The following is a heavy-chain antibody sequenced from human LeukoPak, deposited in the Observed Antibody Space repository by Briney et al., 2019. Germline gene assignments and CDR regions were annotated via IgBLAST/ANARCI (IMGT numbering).Heavy chain of an antibody. CDR2: IWYDGSHQ. Sequence: PPGGSLRLSCAASGFPFSGSGMHWVRQAPGKGLEWVAVIWYDGSHQYYADSVKGRFTISRDNSKNTLDLQMNSLRVEDTAVYFCAKDKDTPATAQPQRGYFESWGQGTLVTVSS. CDR3: AKDKDTPATAQPQRGYFES. J-gene: IGHJ4*02. CDR1: GFPFSGSG. V-gene: IGHV3-33*06. D-gene: IGHD2-15*01.